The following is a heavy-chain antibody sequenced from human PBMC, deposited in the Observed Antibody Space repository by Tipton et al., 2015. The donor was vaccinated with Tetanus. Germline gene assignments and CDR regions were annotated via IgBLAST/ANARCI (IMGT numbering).Heavy chain of an antibody. D-gene: IGHD1-26*01. J-gene: IGHJ4*02. CDR2: ISYDGSNK. V-gene: IGHV3-30*03. CDR3: VDIVGAPR. CDR1: GFTFSSYG. Sequence: RSLRLSCAASGFTFSSYGMHWVRQAPGKGLEWVAVISYDGSNKYYADSVKGRFTISRDNSKNTLYLQMNSLRAEDTAVYYCVDIVGAPRWGQGTLVTVSS.